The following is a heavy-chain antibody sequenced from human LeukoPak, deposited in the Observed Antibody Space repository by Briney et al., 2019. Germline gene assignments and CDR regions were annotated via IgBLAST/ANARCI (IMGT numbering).Heavy chain of an antibody. V-gene: IGHV3-23*01. J-gene: IGHJ3*02. CDR1: GFTFSSYA. CDR2: ISGSGGST. D-gene: IGHD3-10*01. CDR3: AKFLSFYGSGSYNVAFDI. Sequence: GGSLRLSCAASGFTFSSYAMSWVRQAPGKGLEWASAISGSGGSTYYADSVKGRFAISRDNSKNTLYLQMNSLRAEDTAVYYCAKFLSFYGSGSYNVAFDIWGQGTMVTVSS.